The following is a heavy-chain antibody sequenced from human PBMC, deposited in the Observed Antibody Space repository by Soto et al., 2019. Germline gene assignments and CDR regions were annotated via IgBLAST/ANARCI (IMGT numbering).Heavy chain of an antibody. J-gene: IGHJ6*02. CDR2: IWYDGSNK. Sequence: QVQLVESGGGVVQPGRSLRLSCAASGFTFSSYGMHWVRQAPGKGLEWVAVIWYDGSNKYYADSVKGRFTISRDNSKNXXYLQMNSLRAEDTAVYYCARDVQLELTYYYYGMDVWGQGTTVTVSS. CDR1: GFTFSSYG. D-gene: IGHD1-1*01. CDR3: ARDVQLELTYYYYGMDV. V-gene: IGHV3-33*01.